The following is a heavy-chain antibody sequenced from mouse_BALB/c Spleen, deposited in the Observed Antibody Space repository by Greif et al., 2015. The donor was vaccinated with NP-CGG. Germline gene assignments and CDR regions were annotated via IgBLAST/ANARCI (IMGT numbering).Heavy chain of an antibody. Sequence: EVKLQESGGGLVQPGGSRKLSCAASGFTFSSFGMHWVRQAPEKGLEWVAYISSGSSTIYYADTVKGRFTISRDNPKNTLFLQMTSLRSEDTAMYYCARSFNYVGYYAVDYWGQGTSVTVSS. CDR3: ARSFNYVGYYAVDY. V-gene: IGHV5-17*02. CDR1: GFTFSSFG. D-gene: IGHD2-1*01. J-gene: IGHJ4*01. CDR2: ISSGSSTI.